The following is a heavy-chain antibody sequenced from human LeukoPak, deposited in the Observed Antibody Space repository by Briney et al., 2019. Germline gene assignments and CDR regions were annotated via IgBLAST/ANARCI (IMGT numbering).Heavy chain of an antibody. Sequence: ASVKVSCKASGYTFTAYYMHWVRQAPGQGLEWMGWINPNSGGTNYAQKFQGRATMTRATSISTAYMDMNSLLSDDTAVYYCARDRSPAPGRSYGRGHFDYWGQGTLVTVSS. CDR3: ARDRSPAPGRSYGRGHFDY. V-gene: IGHV1-2*02. CDR1: GYTFTAYY. J-gene: IGHJ4*02. CDR2: INPNSGGT. D-gene: IGHD5-18*01.